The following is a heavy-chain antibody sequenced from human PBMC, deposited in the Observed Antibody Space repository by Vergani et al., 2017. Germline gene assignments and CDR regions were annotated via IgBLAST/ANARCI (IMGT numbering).Heavy chain of an antibody. Sequence: EVHLVESGGGLVQPGRSLRLSCSGSGFTLGDYAMTWVRQAPGKGLEWVSYISSSSSTIYYADSVKGRFTISRDNAKNSLYLQMNSLRAEDTALYYCARVPAYCGGDCHFDYWGQGTLVTVSS. D-gene: IGHD2-21*02. J-gene: IGHJ4*02. CDR1: GFTLGDYA. CDR3: ARVPAYCGGDCHFDY. CDR2: ISSSSSTI. V-gene: IGHV3-48*01.